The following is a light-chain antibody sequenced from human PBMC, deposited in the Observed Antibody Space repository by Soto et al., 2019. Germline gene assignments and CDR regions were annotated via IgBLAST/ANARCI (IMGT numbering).Light chain of an antibody. V-gene: IGLV2-8*01. CDR3: RSYAGSNNYVV. CDR1: SSDVGGYNY. CDR2: EVS. Sequence: QAVVTQPPSASGSPGQSVTISCTGTSSDVGGYNYVSWYQQHPGKAPKLMIYEVSKRPSGVPDRFSGSKSGNTASLTVSGLQAEDEADYYCRSYAGSNNYVVFGGGTKLTVL. J-gene: IGLJ2*01.